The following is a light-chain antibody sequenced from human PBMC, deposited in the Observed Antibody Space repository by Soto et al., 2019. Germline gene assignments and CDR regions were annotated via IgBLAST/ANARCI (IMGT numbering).Light chain of an antibody. Sequence: QCALTQPPSVSGSPGQAVTISCPGTSSDVGKYDRVSWYQQPPGTAPKLIIYEVTNRPSGVPARFSGSKSGNTASLTISGLQAEDEADYYCSSYTSTSRYVFGAGTKVTVL. J-gene: IGLJ1*01. V-gene: IGLV2-18*02. CDR1: SSDVGKYDR. CDR3: SSYTSTSRYV. CDR2: EVT.